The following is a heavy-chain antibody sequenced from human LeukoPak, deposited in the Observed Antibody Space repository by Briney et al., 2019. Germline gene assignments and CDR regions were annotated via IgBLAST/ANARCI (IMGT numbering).Heavy chain of an antibody. J-gene: IGHJ4*02. CDR2: INPDTGGT. V-gene: IGHV1-2*02. Sequence: ASVKVSCKASGYTFTGYYIHWVRQAPGQGLEWMGWINPDTGGTNYAQKFQGRVTMTRDTSISTAYMELSRLRPDDTAVYYCASSGWKTGYFDYWGQGALVIVSS. CDR1: GYTFTGYY. CDR3: ASSGWKTGYFDY. D-gene: IGHD6-19*01.